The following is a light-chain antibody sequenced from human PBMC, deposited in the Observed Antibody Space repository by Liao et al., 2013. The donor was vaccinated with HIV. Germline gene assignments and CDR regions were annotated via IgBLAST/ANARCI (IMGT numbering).Light chain of an antibody. Sequence: SYELTQPPSVSVSPGQTASITCSGDKLGDKYVSWYQHKPGQSPVLLMYEDKKRPSGIPERFSGSNSGNTATLTISGTQAMDEADYYCQAWDSNEVIFGGGTKLSVL. V-gene: IGLV3-1*01. CDR1: KLGDKY. J-gene: IGLJ2*01. CDR3: QAWDSNEVI. CDR2: EDK.